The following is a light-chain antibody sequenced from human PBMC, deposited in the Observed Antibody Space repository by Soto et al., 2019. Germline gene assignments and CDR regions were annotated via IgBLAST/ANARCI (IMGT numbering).Light chain of an antibody. Sequence: QSALTQPASVSRSLGQSITLSCSGTSDNIGSYNLVSWYQHKPGKAPKIIIFEGSKRPSGVSNRFSGSRSGNTASLTISGLQAEDEADYYCCSFAGTGTQYVFGTGTKVTVL. J-gene: IGLJ1*01. CDR1: SDNIGSYNL. CDR2: EGS. V-gene: IGLV2-23*01. CDR3: CSFAGTGTQYV.